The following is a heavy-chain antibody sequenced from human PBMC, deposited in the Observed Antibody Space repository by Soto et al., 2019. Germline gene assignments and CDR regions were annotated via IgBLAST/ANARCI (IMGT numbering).Heavy chain of an antibody. CDR1: GYTFTSYA. V-gene: IGHV1-3*01. Sequence: ASVKVSCKASGYTFTSYAMHWVRQAPGQRLEWMGWINAGNGNTKYSQKFQGRVTMTRNTSMSTAYMELSSLRSEDTAVYYCARRWGRNTYYFDYWGQGTLVTVSS. CDR3: ARRWGRNTYYFDY. CDR2: INAGNGNT. J-gene: IGHJ4*02. D-gene: IGHD3-16*01.